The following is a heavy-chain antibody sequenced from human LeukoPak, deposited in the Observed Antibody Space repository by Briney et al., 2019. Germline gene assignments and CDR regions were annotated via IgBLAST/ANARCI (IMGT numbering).Heavy chain of an antibody. V-gene: IGHV4-4*02. J-gene: IGHJ5*02. CDR1: GGSISSSNW. Sequence: SETLSLTCAVSGGSISSSNWWSWVRQPPGKGLEWIGEIYHSGSTNYNPSLKSRVTISVDKSKNQFSLKLSSATAADTAVYYCARDYGYCSGGSCYSSWGQGTLVTVSS. D-gene: IGHD2-15*01. CDR2: IYHSGST. CDR3: ARDYGYCSGGSCYSS.